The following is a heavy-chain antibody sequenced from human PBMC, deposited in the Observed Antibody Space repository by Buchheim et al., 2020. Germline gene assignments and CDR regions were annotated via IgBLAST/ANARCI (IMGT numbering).Heavy chain of an antibody. D-gene: IGHD6-13*01. Sequence: EVQLVESGGGLVKPGGSLRLSCAASGFTFSSYSMNWVRQAPGKGLEWVSSISSSSSYIYYADSVKGRFTISRDNAKNSLYLQMNSLRAEDTAVYYCARDVYSSSWYFSSQRDYYYYGMDVWGQGTT. CDR2: ISSSSSYI. CDR3: ARDVYSSSWYFSSQRDYYYYGMDV. CDR1: GFTFSSYS. J-gene: IGHJ6*02. V-gene: IGHV3-21*01.